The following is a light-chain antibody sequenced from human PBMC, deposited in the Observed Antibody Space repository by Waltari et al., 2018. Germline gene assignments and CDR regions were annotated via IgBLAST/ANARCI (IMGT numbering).Light chain of an antibody. CDR3: QQDYKTPRT. Sequence: DIVMTQSQDSLAVSLGERATINCKSRQSVFYNCNNKTSLAWYQQKSGQPPKVLSYWASTPESGVPDRCSGSGSGTEFTLTISSLRAEGVAVYYGQQDYKTPRTFCQGAKVEIK. CDR1: QSVFYNCNNKTS. J-gene: IGKJ1*01. CDR2: WAS. V-gene: IGKV4-1*01.